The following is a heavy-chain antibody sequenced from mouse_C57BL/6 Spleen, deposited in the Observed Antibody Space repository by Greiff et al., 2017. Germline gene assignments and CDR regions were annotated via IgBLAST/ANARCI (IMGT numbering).Heavy chain of an antibody. CDR1: GYAFSSSW. J-gene: IGHJ4*01. CDR3: ARKEDYYAMDY. V-gene: IGHV1-82*01. Sequence: LEESGPELVKPGASVKISCKASGYAFSSSWMNWVKQRPGKGLEWIGRIYPGDGDTNYNGKFKGKATLTADKSSSTAYMQLSSLTSEDSAVYFCARKEDYYAMDYWGQGTSVTVSS. CDR2: IYPGDGDT.